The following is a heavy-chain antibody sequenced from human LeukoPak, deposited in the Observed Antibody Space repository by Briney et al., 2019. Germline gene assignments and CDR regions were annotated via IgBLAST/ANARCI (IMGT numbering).Heavy chain of an antibody. V-gene: IGHV1-69*13. D-gene: IGHD2-2*01. CDR3: ARAPYHLRAFDI. Sequence: GASVKVSCKASGGTFSSYAISWVRQAPGQGLEWMGGIIPIFGTANYAQKFQGRVTITADESTSTAYMELSSLRSEDTAVYYCARAPYHLRAFDIWGQGTMVTVSS. CDR2: IIPIFGTA. J-gene: IGHJ3*02. CDR1: GGTFSSYA.